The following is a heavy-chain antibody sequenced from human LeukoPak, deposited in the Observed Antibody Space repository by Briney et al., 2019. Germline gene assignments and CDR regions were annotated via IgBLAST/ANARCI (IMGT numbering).Heavy chain of an antibody. J-gene: IGHJ4*02. CDR3: ARRSGYRGFNYY. D-gene: IGHD5-12*01. CDR2: IIPIFGTA. CDR1: GGTFSSYA. V-gene: IGHV1-69*01. Sequence: SVKVSCKASGGTFSSYAISWVLHAPGQGLEWMGGIIPIFGTANYAQKFQGRVTITADESTSTAYMDLSSLRSEDTAVYYCARRSGYRGFNYYWGQETLVTVSS.